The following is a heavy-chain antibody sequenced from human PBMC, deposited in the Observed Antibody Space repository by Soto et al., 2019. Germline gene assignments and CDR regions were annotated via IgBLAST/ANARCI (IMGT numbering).Heavy chain of an antibody. CDR1: GFTFSSYS. CDR3: AREVVTTQWYFDN. J-gene: IGHJ4*02. Sequence: RLSCATSGFTFSSYSMHWFRQAPGKGLEWVAVTSSNEGTKFYADSVKGRFTISRDNSKNTLYLHVNSLRVEDTAVYYCAREVVTTQWYFDNWGQGILVTVSS. V-gene: IGHV3-30-3*01. CDR2: TSSNEGTK. D-gene: IGHD1-1*01.